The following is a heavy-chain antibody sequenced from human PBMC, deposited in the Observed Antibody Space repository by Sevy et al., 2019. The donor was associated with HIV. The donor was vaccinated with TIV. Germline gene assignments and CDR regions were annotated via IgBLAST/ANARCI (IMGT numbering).Heavy chain of an antibody. CDR1: GFTFSSYG. Sequence: GGSLRLSCAASGFTFSSYGMHWVRQAPGKGLEWVAFIRYDGSNKYYADSVKGRFTISRDNSKNTLYLQMNSLRAEDTAVYYCAKDVSSGSYYEGGFDYWGQGTLVTVSS. J-gene: IGHJ4*02. CDR3: AKDVSSGSYYEGGFDY. V-gene: IGHV3-30*02. D-gene: IGHD1-26*01. CDR2: IRYDGSNK.